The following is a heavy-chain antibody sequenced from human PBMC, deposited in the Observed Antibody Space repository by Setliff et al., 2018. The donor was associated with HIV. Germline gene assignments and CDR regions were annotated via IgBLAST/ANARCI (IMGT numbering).Heavy chain of an antibody. J-gene: IGHJ3*02. D-gene: IGHD4-17*01. Sequence: AASVKVSCKASGYTFTGYYMHWVRQAPGQGLEWMGWINPNSGGTNYAKKFQGRVTMTRDPSISTAYMELSRLRSDDTAVYYCARDGGPYGDYGGGAFDIWGQGTMVTVSS. CDR1: GYTFTGYY. V-gene: IGHV1-2*02. CDR2: INPNSGGT. CDR3: ARDGGPYGDYGGGAFDI.